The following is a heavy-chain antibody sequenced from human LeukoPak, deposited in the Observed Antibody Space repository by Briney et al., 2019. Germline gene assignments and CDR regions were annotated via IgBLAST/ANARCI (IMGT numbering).Heavy chain of an antibody. D-gene: IGHD3-3*01. J-gene: IGHJ5*02. CDR2: IYTSGST. CDR3: ARIDRFDDFWSGPAVGWFDP. CDR1: GGSISSYY. V-gene: IGHV4-4*09. Sequence: SETLSLTCTVSGGSISSYYWSWIRQPPGKGLEWIGYIYTSGSTNYNPSLKSRVTISVDTSKNQFSLKLSSVTAADTAVYYCARIDRFDDFWSGPAVGWFDPWGQGTLVTVSS.